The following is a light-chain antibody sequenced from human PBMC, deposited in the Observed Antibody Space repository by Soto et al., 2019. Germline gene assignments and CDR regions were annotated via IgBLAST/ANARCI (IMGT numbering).Light chain of an antibody. CDR1: SSDVGGYDY. CDR2: DVS. J-gene: IGLJ1*01. Sequence: QSVLTQPASVSGSPGQSITISCTGTSSDVGGYDYVSWYQQYPDKAPKLIIYDVSRRPSGVSIRFSGSKSGNTASLTISGLQAEDEAEYYCSSYSSNTPYVFGTGTKLTVL. CDR3: SSYSSNTPYV. V-gene: IGLV2-14*01.